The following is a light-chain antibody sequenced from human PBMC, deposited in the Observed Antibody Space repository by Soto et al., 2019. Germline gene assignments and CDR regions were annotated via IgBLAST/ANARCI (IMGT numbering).Light chain of an antibody. CDR3: SSNTRSSLYV. V-gene: IGLV2-14*01. CDR2: EVS. J-gene: IGLJ1*01. CDR1: SSDVGGYNY. Sequence: QPVLTQPASVSGSPGQSITISCTGTSSDVGGYNYVSWHQQHPGKAPKLMIFEVSYRPSGVSDRFSGSKSGNTASLTISGLQADDEADYYCSSNTRSSLYVFGTGTQLTVL.